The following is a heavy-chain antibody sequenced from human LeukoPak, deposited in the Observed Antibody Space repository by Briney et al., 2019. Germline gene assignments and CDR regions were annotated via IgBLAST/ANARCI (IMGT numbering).Heavy chain of an antibody. V-gene: IGHV1-2*02. Sequence: ASVKVSCKASGYTFTGHYLHWVRQAPGQGLEWMGWINPNSGGTNYAQKFQGRVTMTRDTSISTAYMELSRLRSDDTAVYYCARDHYGSGSYLDYWGQGTLVTVSS. CDR1: GYTFTGHY. CDR3: ARDHYGSGSYLDY. CDR2: INPNSGGT. D-gene: IGHD3-10*01. J-gene: IGHJ4*02.